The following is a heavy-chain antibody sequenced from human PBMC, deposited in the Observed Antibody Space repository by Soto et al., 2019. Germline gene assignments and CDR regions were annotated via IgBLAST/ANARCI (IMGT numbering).Heavy chain of an antibody. CDR2: VWYDGGNK. CDR3: VRAAGYSGNDYVYYYGMDV. Sequence: QVQLVESGGGVVQPGRSLRLSCAASGFTFSSYGMRWVRQAPGKGLEWGALVWYDGGNKYYADSVKGRFTISRDNSKNTLYLQMNRLRDEDKAVYYCVRAAGYSGNDYVYYYGMDVWGQGTTVTVSS. CDR1: GFTFSSYG. V-gene: IGHV3-33*01. J-gene: IGHJ6*02. D-gene: IGHD5-12*01.